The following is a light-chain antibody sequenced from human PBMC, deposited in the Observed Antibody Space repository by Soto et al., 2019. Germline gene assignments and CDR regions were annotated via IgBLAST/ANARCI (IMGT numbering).Light chain of an antibody. CDR3: QSYDSTLSARYV. V-gene: IGLV1-40*01. CDR1: NIGAAYD. CDR2: GNI. J-gene: IGLJ1*01. Sequence: QSVLAQPPSVSGAPGQRVTISCSNIGAAYDVHWYQQRPGTAPKLLIFGNINRPSGVPDRFSGSKSGTSASLAITGLQAEDEGDYYCQSYDSTLSARYVFGTGTKLTVL.